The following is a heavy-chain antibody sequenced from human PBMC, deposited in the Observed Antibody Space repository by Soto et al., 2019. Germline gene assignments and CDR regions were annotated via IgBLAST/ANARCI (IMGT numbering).Heavy chain of an antibody. CDR3: AREAAAVNDGMDV. D-gene: IGHD6-13*01. V-gene: IGHV4-31*03. CDR1: GGSFSSGGYY. Sequence: QMQLQESGPGLVKPSQTLSLTCTVSGGSFSSGGYYWSWIRQHPGKGLEWIGYIDYSGSTYYKPSLKSRVTISVDTSKNQFSLKLSSVTAADTAVYYCAREAAAVNDGMDVWGQGTTVTVSS. CDR2: IDYSGST. J-gene: IGHJ6*02.